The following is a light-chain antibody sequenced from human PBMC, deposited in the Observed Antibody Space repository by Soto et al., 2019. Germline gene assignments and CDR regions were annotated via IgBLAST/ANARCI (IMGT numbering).Light chain of an antibody. CDR3: QAYDTSLRAWV. V-gene: IGLV1-40*01. CDR1: SSNIGAGYD. CDR2: GNN. Sequence: QSVLTQPPSASRAPGQRVTISCTGSSSNIGAGYDAHWYQQVPGTTPKYLISGNNDRPSGVPDRFSGSKSGTSASLAITGLQAEDEGDYYCQAYDTSLRAWVFGGGTKLTVL. J-gene: IGLJ3*02.